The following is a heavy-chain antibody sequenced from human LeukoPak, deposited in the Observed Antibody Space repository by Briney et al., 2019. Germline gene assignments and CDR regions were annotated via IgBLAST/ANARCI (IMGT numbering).Heavy chain of an antibody. CDR3: ARGRHDITMIVVVMTSVSYYLDV. V-gene: IGHV4-34*01. CDR2: INPSGST. CDR1: GFSFSSYS. Sequence: GSLRLSCAASGFSFSSYSMNWIRQSPGKGLEWIGDINPSGSTYYNPSLKSRLTISVDTSKNQFSLKLRSVTAADTAVYYCARGRHDITMIVVVMTSVSYYLDVWGKGTRSPSP. D-gene: IGHD3-22*01. J-gene: IGHJ6*03.